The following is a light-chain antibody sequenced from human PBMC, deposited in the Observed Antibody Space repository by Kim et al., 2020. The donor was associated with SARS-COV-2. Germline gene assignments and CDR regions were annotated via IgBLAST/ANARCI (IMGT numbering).Light chain of an antibody. CDR1: KLGDRY. J-gene: IGLJ2*01. CDR2: EDT. CDR3: QAWDVGSVG. V-gene: IGLV3-1*01. Sequence: SVSPGQTASITCSGDKLGDRYASWYQQKPGQSPVLVIYEDTRRPSGIPERFSGSNSANTATLTISGTQAVDEADYYCQAWDVGSVGFGGGTKLTVL.